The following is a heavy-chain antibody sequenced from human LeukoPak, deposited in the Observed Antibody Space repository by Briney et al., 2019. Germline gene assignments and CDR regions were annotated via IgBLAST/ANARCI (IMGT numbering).Heavy chain of an antibody. V-gene: IGHV4-34*01. Sequence: PSETLSLTCAVYGGSFSGYYWSWIRQPPGKGLEWIGEINHSGSTNYNPSLKSRVTISVDTSKNQFSLKLSSVTAADTAVYYCARRNYYYGSGSYARHYYYYYYYMDVWSKGTTVTISS. CDR1: GGSFSGYY. D-gene: IGHD3-10*01. J-gene: IGHJ6*03. CDR2: INHSGST. CDR3: ARRNYYYGSGSYARHYYYYYYYMDV.